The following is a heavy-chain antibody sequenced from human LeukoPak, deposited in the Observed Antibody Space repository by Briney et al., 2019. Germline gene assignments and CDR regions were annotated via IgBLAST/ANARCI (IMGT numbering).Heavy chain of an antibody. V-gene: IGHV1-18*01. CDR3: ARGAPRGVWNFYFDY. D-gene: IGHD1-7*01. Sequence: ASVKVSCKASGYAFSSYGIVWVRQAPGQGLEWMGWVGPYNRKTNYSQKFQGRVTMTTDTSTNTAYLELRKLRSDDTAVYYCARGAPRGVWNFYFDYWGQGTLVTVSS. CDR1: GYAFSSYG. J-gene: IGHJ4*02. CDR2: VGPYNRKT.